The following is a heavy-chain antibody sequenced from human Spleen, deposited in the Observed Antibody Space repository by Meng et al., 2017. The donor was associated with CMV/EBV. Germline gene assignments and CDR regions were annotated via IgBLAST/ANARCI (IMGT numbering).Heavy chain of an antibody. J-gene: IGHJ3*02. CDR3: ARGRYYYDSSGYLEDAFDI. CDR2: IGTAGDT. CDR1: GFTFSSYD. Sequence: GGSLRLSCAASGFTFSSYDMHWVRQATGKGLEWVSAIGTAGDTYYPGSVKGRFTISRENAKNSLYLQMNSLRAGGTAVYYCARGRYYYDSSGYLEDAFDIWGQGTMVTVSS. D-gene: IGHD3-22*01. V-gene: IGHV3-13*01.